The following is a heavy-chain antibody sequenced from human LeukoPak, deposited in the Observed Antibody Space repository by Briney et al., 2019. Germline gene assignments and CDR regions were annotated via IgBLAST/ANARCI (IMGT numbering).Heavy chain of an antibody. V-gene: IGHV7-4-1*02. D-gene: IGHD3-22*01. CDR1: GYTFTNYT. CDR2: IDTNTGNP. CDR3: AREEYYDTSASTNFDY. J-gene: IGHJ4*02. Sequence: GASVKVSCKASGYTFTNYTINWVRLAPGQGLEWMGWIDTNTGNPTYAQGFTGRFVFSLDTSVSTAYLQISGLKAQDTAFYYCAREEYYDTSASTNFDYWGQGTLVTVSS.